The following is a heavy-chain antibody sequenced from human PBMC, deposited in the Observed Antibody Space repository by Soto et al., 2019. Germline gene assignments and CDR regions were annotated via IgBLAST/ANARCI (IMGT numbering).Heavy chain of an antibody. J-gene: IGHJ6*02. D-gene: IGHD3-3*01. CDR1: GYTFTSYY. Sequence: ASVKVSCKASGYTFTSYYMHWVRQAPGQGLEWMGIINPSGGSTSYAQKFQGRVTMTRDTSTSTVYMELSSLRSEDTAVYYCARDQAGLRFLEWLRYYRLDVWGQGTTVTVSS. V-gene: IGHV1-46*01. CDR3: ARDQAGLRFLEWLRYYRLDV. CDR2: INPSGGST.